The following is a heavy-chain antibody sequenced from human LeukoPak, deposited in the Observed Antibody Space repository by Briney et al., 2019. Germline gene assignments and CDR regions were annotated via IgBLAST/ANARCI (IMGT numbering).Heavy chain of an antibody. Sequence: GGSLRLSCAASGFTFSSYWMHWVRHAPGKGLVWVSCINSGGSSTSADSVKGRLTISRDNAKNTLYLQINSLRAEDTAIYYCARGREYSGYDLDYWGRGTLVTVSS. CDR3: ARGREYSGYDLDY. CDR2: INSGGSST. CDR1: GFTFSSYW. D-gene: IGHD5-12*01. V-gene: IGHV3-74*01. J-gene: IGHJ4*02.